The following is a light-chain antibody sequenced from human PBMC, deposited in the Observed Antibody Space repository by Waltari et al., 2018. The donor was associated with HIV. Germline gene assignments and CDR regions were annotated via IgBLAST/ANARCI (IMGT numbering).Light chain of an antibody. CDR3: SSFGRGNTVL. CDR1: SSDVGPSNS. V-gene: IGLV2-14*01. CDR2: EVN. Sequence: QSALTQPASVSGSPGQSITIPCPGTSSDVGPSNSVSWYQQYPGKAPKVMMYEVNNRPSGVSDRFSGSKSGNTASLTISGLQVEDEAVYFCSSFGRGNTVLFGGGTKVTVL. J-gene: IGLJ2*01.